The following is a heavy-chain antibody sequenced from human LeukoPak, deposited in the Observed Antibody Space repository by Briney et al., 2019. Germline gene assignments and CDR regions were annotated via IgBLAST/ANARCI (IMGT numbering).Heavy chain of an antibody. J-gene: IGHJ4*02. CDR2: IYYSGST. V-gene: IGHV4-59*05. D-gene: IGHD6-13*01. CDR1: GGSISSYY. CDR3: ARFRSSSWYYDY. Sequence: SETLSLTCTVSGGSISSYYWSWIRQPAGKGLEWIGRIYYSGSTYYNPSLKSRVTISVDTSKNQFSLKLSSVTAADTAVYYCARFRSSSWYYDYWGQGTLVTVSS.